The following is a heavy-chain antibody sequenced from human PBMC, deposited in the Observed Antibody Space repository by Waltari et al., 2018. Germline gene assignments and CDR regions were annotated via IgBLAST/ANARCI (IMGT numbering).Heavy chain of an antibody. V-gene: IGHV3-11*04. CDR3: ARLNRCSSTSCYSSYYYYMDV. D-gene: IGHD2-2*01. Sequence: LEWVSYISSSGSTIYYADSVKGRFTISRDNAKNSLYLQMNSLRAEDTAVYYCARLNRCSSTSCYSSYYYYMDVWGKGTTVTVSS. CDR2: ISSSGSTI. J-gene: IGHJ6*03.